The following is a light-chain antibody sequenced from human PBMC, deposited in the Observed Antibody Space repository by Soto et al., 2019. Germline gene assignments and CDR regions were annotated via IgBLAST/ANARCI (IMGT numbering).Light chain of an antibody. CDR1: HSVNSH. Sequence: XTQSTATXSVSXGERVTLSCRTSHSVNSHVAWYKQKPGQAPRLLLYGASTRATGIPVRFSGSGFGTEFTLTISSLQSEDFAVYYCQQYKNWPLFGQGTRLEI. J-gene: IGKJ5*01. CDR3: QQYKNWPL. CDR2: GAS. V-gene: IGKV3-15*01.